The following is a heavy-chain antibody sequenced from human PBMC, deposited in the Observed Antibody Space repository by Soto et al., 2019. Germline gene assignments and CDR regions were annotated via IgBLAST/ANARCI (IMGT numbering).Heavy chain of an antibody. V-gene: IGHV4-59*01. D-gene: IGHD4-17*01. CDR3: ARGLRSQPDY. CDR2: IYYSGST. CDR1: GGSISSYY. Sequence: SETLSLTCTVSGGSISSYYWSWIRQPPGKGLEWIGYIYYSGSTNYNPSLKSRVTISVDTSKNQFSLKLSSVTAADTAVYYCARGLRSQPDYWGQGTLVTVSS. J-gene: IGHJ4*02.